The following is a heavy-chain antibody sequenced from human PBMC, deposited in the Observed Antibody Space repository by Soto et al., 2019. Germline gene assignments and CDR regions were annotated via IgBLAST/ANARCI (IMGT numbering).Heavy chain of an antibody. CDR3: AIFKYYDFWSGYPHWFDP. CDR1: GYGFSGYG. CDR2: ISAYNGNT. V-gene: IGHV1-18*01. Sequence: ASVKRAGKASGYGFSGYGSSWGRQAPGQGLEWMGWISAYNGNTNYAQKLQGRVTMTTDTSTSTAYMELRSLRSDDTAVYYCAIFKYYDFWSGYPHWFDPWRQGTLVTV. D-gene: IGHD3-3*01. J-gene: IGHJ5*02.